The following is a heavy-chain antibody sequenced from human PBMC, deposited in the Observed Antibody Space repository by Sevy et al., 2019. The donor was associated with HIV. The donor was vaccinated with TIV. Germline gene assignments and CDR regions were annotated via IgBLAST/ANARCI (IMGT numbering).Heavy chain of an antibody. CDR3: ATAGLHAFDI. J-gene: IGHJ3*02. CDR1: GGTFSSYG. CDR2: IIPILGTV. Sequence: ASVKVSCKASGGTFSSYGISWVRQAPGQGLEWMGGIIPILGTVNYAQKFQGRVTITADESTKTAYMELSSLRSEDTAVYYCATAGLHAFDIWGQGTMVTVSS. D-gene: IGHD3-16*01. V-gene: IGHV1-69*13.